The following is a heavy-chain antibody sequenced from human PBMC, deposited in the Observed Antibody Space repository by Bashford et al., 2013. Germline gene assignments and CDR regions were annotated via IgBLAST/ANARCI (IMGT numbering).Heavy chain of an antibody. J-gene: IGHJ4*02. V-gene: IGHV1-46*01. CDR2: INPSGGST. CDR3: AVSYSSGLIFDY. D-gene: IGHD6-19*01. CDR1: EAPSAAML. Sequence: ASVKVSCKASEAPSAAMLSAGCDRPLDKGLSGWGIINPSGGSTSYAQKFQGRVTMTRDTSTSTAFMELSRLTSDDTAMYYCAVSYSSGLIFDYWGQGTLVTVSS.